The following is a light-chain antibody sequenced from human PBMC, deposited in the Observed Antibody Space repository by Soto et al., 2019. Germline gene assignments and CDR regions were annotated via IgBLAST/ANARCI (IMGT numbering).Light chain of an antibody. Sequence: EIVLTQSPDTLSCSPLEIAAFSFRASQSVSSYLLWYQQKPGQTPRLLIYDASNRATGIPARSSGSGSETDFTLTISSLEPEDFAVYYCQHRMNWPQTFGQGTQLDIK. CDR3: QHRMNWPQT. V-gene: IGKV3-11*01. J-gene: IGKJ5*01. CDR1: QSVSSY. CDR2: DAS.